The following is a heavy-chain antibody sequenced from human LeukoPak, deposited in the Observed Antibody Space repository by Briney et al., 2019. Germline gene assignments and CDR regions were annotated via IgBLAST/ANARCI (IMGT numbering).Heavy chain of an antibody. CDR2: ISWKSGSI. CDR3: AKGLWFGEFHPFDY. D-gene: IGHD3-10*01. Sequence: GGSLRLSCAASGFTFDDYAMHWVQQAPGKGLEWVSGISWKSGSIGYADSVKGRFTISRDNAKNSLYLQRNSLRAEDTALYYCAKGLWFGEFHPFDYWGQGTLVTVSS. V-gene: IGHV3-9*01. J-gene: IGHJ4*02. CDR1: GFTFDDYA.